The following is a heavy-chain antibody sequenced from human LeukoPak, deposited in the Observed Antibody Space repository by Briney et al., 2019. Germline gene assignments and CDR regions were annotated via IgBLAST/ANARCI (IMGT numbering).Heavy chain of an antibody. CDR3: ARGAVGGYLRFDP. V-gene: IGHV4-59*01. CDR2: IYYSGST. D-gene: IGHD3-22*01. Sequence: SETLSLTCTVSGGSISSYYWSWLRQPPGKGLEYIGFIYYSGSTNYNPSLKSRVTISLDTSKNQFSLRLTSVTSADTAVYFCARGAVGGYLRFDPWGQGTLVTVSS. CDR1: GGSISSYY. J-gene: IGHJ5*02.